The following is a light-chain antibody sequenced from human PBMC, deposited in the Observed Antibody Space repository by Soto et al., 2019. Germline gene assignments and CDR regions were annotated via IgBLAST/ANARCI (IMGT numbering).Light chain of an antibody. CDR1: SSDVGSYNL. CDR2: EVS. V-gene: IGLV2-23*02. CDR3: CSYAGSSTSLYV. J-gene: IGLJ1*01. Sequence: QSALTQPASVSGSPGQSITISCTGTSSDVGSYNLVSWYQQHPGKAPKLMIYEVSKRPSGVSNRFSGSKSGNTASLTISWLQAEDEADYYCCSYAGSSTSLYVFGTGTKLTVL.